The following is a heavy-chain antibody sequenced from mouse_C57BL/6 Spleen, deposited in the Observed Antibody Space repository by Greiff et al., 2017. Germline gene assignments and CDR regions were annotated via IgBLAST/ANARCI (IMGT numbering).Heavy chain of an antibody. D-gene: IGHD1-1*01. J-gene: IGHJ1*03. CDR3: ARRDYGSSLWYFDV. Sequence: QVHVKQPGAELVKPGASVKMSCKASGYTFTSYWITWVKQRPGQGLEWIGDIYPGSGSTNYNEKFKSKATLTVDTSSSTAYMQLSSLTSEDSAVXYCARRDYGSSLWYFDVWGTGTTVTVSS. CDR2: IYPGSGST. CDR1: GYTFTSYW. V-gene: IGHV1-55*01.